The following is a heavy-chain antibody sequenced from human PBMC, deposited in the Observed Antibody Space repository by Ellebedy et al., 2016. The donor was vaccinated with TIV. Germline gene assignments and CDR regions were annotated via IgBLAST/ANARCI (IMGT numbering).Heavy chain of an antibody. D-gene: IGHD2-15*01. CDR2: IYHSGST. V-gene: IGHV4-59*12. CDR3: ARGGVVAAGSRWFDP. Sequence: MPSETLSLTCTVSGGSISSSYWRWIRQPPGKGLEWIGYIYHSGSTYYNPSLKSRVTISVDRSKNQFSLKLSSVTAADTAVYYCARGGVVAAGSRWFDPWGQGTLVTVSS. J-gene: IGHJ5*02. CDR1: GGSISSSY.